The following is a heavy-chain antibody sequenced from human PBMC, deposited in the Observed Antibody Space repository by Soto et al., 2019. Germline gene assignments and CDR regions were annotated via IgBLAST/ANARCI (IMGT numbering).Heavy chain of an antibody. V-gene: IGHV4-59*01. J-gene: IGHJ4*02. D-gene: IGHD3-22*01. CDR3: ARGIYSRDYYYYFDN. CDR1: GGSIGTYY. CDR2: IYYSGST. Sequence: SETLSLTCPVSGGSIGTYYLSWIRQSPEKGLEWIGYIYYSGSTNYNPSLRSRVTISEDTSRNQFSLNLISVTAADTAIYYCARGIYSRDYYYYFDNWGPGTLVTVSS.